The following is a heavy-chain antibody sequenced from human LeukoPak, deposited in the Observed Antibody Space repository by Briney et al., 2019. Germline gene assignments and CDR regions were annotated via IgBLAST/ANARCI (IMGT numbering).Heavy chain of an antibody. CDR2: IYHSGST. J-gene: IGHJ3*02. CDR3: ARDEVVVVPAARNAFDI. D-gene: IGHD2-2*01. Sequence: PSETLPLTCTVSGGSISSGGYYWSWIRQPPGKGLEWIGYIYHSGSTYYNPSLKSRVTISVDRSKNQFSLKLSSVTAADTAVYYCARDEVVVVPAARNAFDIWGQGTMVTVSS. V-gene: IGHV4-30-2*01. CDR1: GGSISSGGYY.